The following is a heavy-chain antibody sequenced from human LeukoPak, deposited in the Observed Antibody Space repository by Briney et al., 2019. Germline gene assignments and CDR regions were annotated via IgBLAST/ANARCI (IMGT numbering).Heavy chain of an antibody. D-gene: IGHD6-13*01. CDR3: AKASATGYSSSWYWYFDY. Sequence: GGSLRLSCAASGFTFDDYAMHWVRQAPGKGLEWVSGISWNSGSIGYADSVKGRFTISRDNAKNSLYLQMNSLRAEDTALYYCAKASATGYSSSWYWYFDYWGQGTLVTVSS. CDR1: GFTFDDYA. V-gene: IGHV3-9*01. J-gene: IGHJ4*02. CDR2: ISWNSGSI.